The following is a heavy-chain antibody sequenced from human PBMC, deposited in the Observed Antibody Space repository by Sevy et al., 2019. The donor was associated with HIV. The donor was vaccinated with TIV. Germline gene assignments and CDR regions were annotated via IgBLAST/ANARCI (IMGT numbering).Heavy chain of an antibody. J-gene: IGHJ5*02. CDR3: ARDWWDTYGYHWLDP. CDR1: GFTSSSYS. Sequence: GGSLRLSCAASGFTSSSYSMVWVRQAPGKVLEWISYISAGSVMIDCADSVKGRFTISRDNVKKSVYLEMNSLRVEDTAVYYCARDWWDTYGYHWLDPWGPGTLVTVSS. D-gene: IGHD5-18*01. V-gene: IGHV3-48*01. CDR2: ISAGSVMI.